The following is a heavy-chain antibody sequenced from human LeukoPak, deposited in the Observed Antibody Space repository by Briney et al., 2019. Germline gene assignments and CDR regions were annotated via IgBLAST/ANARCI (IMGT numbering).Heavy chain of an antibody. Sequence: GGTLRLSCAASGFTFSSYGMSWVRQAPGKGLEWVALISYDGSNKYYADSLKGRFTISRDNSKNTLYLQMNSLRAEDTAVYYCARVKRVYAFYFDYWGQGTLVTVSS. V-gene: IGHV3-30*03. CDR1: GFTFSSYG. CDR2: ISYDGSNK. CDR3: ARVKRVYAFYFDY. D-gene: IGHD2-8*01. J-gene: IGHJ4*02.